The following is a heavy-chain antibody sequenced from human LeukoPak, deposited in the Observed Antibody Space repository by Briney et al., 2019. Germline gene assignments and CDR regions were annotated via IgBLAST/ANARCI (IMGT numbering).Heavy chain of an antibody. D-gene: IGHD6-19*01. J-gene: IGHJ4*02. V-gene: IGHV3-66*01. CDR3: ARESIAVAGAPFDY. CDR1: GFSVSSNY. CDR2: IYTGGTT. Sequence: PGGSLRLSCAASGFSVSSNYMNWVRQAPGKGLEWVSAIYTGGTTYYADSVKGRFTISRDNAKNSLYLQMNSLRAEDTAVYYCARESIAVAGAPFDYWGQGTLVTVSS.